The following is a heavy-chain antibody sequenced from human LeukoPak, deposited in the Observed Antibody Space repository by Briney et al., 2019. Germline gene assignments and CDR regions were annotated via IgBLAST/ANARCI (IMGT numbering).Heavy chain of an antibody. CDR1: GGSISTYY. CDR3: ARVGVGVGNAMDV. J-gene: IGHJ6*04. V-gene: IGHV4-59*01. CDR2: IYYSGTT. D-gene: IGHD2-21*01. Sequence: SQTLSLTCTLSGGSISTYYCRWIRHPPGKGLEWIGYIYYSGTTPYNPSLKSRVTISVDTSKNQFSLKLSSVTAAATAVYYCARVGVGVGNAMDVWGKGTTVTVSS.